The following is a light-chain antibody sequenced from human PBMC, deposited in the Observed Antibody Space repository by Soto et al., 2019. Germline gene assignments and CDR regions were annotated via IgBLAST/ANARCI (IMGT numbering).Light chain of an antibody. CDR1: QSVSNSY. CDR2: GAS. Sequence: EIVLTQSPGTLSLSPGERATLSCRASQSVSNSYLAWYQQKPGQAPRLLIYGASSRATGIPDRFSGSGSGTDFTLTIIRLEPEDFAVYYCQQYGSSPPWTFGQGTKAEIK. J-gene: IGKJ1*01. V-gene: IGKV3-20*01. CDR3: QQYGSSPPWT.